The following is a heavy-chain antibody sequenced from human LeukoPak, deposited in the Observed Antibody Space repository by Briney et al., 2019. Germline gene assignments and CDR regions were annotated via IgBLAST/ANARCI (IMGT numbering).Heavy chain of an antibody. Sequence: ASVKVSCKASGYTFTSYDINWVRQATGQGLEWMGWMNPNSGNTGYAQKFQGRVTMTRNTSISTAYMELSSLKASDTAMYYCATHRIETDYGELQSTAFDIWGQGTMVTVPS. J-gene: IGHJ3*02. CDR1: GYTFTSYD. CDR3: ATHRIETDYGELQSTAFDI. CDR2: MNPNSGNT. D-gene: IGHD4-17*01. V-gene: IGHV1-8*01.